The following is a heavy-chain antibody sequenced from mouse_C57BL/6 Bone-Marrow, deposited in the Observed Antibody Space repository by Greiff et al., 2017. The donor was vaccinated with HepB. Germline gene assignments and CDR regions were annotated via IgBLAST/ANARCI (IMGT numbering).Heavy chain of an antibody. CDR2: IRLKSDNYAT. D-gene: IGHD2-2*01. CDR1: GFTFSNYW. V-gene: IGHV6-3*01. CDR3: TGGGYDGD. Sequence: EVKLEESGGGLVQPGGSMKLSCVASGFTFSNYWMNWVRQSPEKGLEWVAQIRLKSDNYATHYAESVKGRFTISRDDSKRSVYLQMNNLRAEDTGSYYCTGGGYDGDWGQGTLVTVSA. J-gene: IGHJ3*01.